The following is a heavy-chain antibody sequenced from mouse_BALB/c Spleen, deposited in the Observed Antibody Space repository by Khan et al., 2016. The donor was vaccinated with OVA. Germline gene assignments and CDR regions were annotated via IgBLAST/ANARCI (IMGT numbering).Heavy chain of an antibody. CDR1: GYPLTSYW. CDR2: MDPSDSHT. V-gene: IGHV1-69*02. Sequence: QVQLQQPGAELVKPGASVKLSCKASGYPLTSYWLHWVKQRPGQGLEWIGEMDPSDSHTNYNQKFKGKATLTVAKSSSTTYMHLSSLTSEDSAVYYCARSFLYGSSTWFGYWGQGTLVTVSA. D-gene: IGHD1-1*01. J-gene: IGHJ3*01. CDR3: ARSFLYGSSTWFGY.